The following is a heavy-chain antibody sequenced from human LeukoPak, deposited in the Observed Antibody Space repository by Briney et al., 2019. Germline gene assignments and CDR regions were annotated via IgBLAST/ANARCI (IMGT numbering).Heavy chain of an antibody. CDR3: ARAPEEGNWNYISWFDP. CDR2: IYTSGST. Sequence: SETLSLTCTVSGGSISSYYWSWIRQPAGKGLEWIGRIYTSGSTNYNPSLKSRVTMSVDTSKNRFSLKLSSVTAADTAVYYCARAPEEGNWNYISWFDPWGQGTLVTVSS. V-gene: IGHV4-4*07. CDR1: GGSISSYY. J-gene: IGHJ5*02. D-gene: IGHD1-7*01.